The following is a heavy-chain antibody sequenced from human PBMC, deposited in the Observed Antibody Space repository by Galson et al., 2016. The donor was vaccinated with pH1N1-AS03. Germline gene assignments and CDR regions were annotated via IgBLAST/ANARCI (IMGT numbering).Heavy chain of an antibody. D-gene: IGHD6-19*01. CDR2: ISSSSSTI. CDR1: GFTFSSSN. Sequence: SLRLSCAASGFTFSSSNMNWVRQAPGKGLEWVSYISSSSSTIYYVDSVKGRFTISRDNAKNSLYLQMNSLGAEDTAVYYCTRDKPLVAVAGSLFDPWGQGALVIVSS. CDR3: TRDKPLVAVAGSLFDP. V-gene: IGHV3-48*01. J-gene: IGHJ5*02.